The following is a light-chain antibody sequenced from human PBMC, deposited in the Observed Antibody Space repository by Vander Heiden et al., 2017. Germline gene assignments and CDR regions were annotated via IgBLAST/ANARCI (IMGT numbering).Light chain of an antibody. V-gene: IGLV3-9*01. Sequence: SNDLTRPLSVSVALGQTATISCGGNNIGSKFVHWYQLRPGQAPVLVISRDSVRPSGIPERFSGSDSGNTATLTISRAQAGDEAVYYCQVWDTNTVLFGGGTKLTVL. J-gene: IGLJ2*01. CDR1: NIGSKF. CDR3: QVWDTNTVL. CDR2: RDS.